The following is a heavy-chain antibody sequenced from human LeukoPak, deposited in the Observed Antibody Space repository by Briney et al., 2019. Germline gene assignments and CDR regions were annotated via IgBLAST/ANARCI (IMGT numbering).Heavy chain of an antibody. J-gene: IGHJ4*02. CDR1: GVSISSGWYH. V-gene: IGHV4-61*02. CDR3: AREVDY. CDR2: IYTSGST. Sequence: SETLSLTCTVSGVSISSGWYHWIWIGPPAGKGREWIGRIYTSGSTNYNPSLKSRVTISIDTSKNQFSLKLSSVTASDTAVYYCAREVDYWGQGTLVTVSA.